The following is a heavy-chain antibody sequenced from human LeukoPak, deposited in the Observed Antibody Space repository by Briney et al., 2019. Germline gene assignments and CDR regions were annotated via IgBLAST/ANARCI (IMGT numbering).Heavy chain of an antibody. V-gene: IGHV1-3*01. D-gene: IGHD2-15*01. CDR3: ARDGRYCSGGSCHYGMDV. J-gene: IGHJ6*02. Sequence: ASVKVSCKASGYTFTNYDINWVRQAPGQRLEWMGWINAGNGNTKYSQKFQGRVTITRDTSASTAYMELSSLRSEDTAVYYCARDGRYCSGGSCHYGMDVWGQGTTVTVSS. CDR2: INAGNGNT. CDR1: GYTFTNYD.